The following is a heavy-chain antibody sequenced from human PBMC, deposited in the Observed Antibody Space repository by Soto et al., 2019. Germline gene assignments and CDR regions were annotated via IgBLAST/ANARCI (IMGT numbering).Heavy chain of an antibody. CDR1: GFTFSSYG. V-gene: IGHV3-30*18. J-gene: IGHJ5*02. CDR2: ISHDGTDR. CDR3: AKGTAVAYQGYDP. Sequence: QVELVESGGGVVQPGRSLRLSCEASGFTFSSYGMHWVRQAPGKGLEWVAAISHDGTDRYYANSVKGRFTISRDNSKNTLYLQMNSLRSEDTAIYYCAKGTAVAYQGYDPWGQGTLVTVSS. D-gene: IGHD6-19*01.